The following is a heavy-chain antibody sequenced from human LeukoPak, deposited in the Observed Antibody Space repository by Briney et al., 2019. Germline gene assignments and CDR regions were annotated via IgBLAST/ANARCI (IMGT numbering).Heavy chain of an antibody. Sequence: TGGSLRLSCAASGFTFSSYDMSWVRQAPGKGLEWVSAISDGGSSTYYADAVKSRFTISRDNSENTLHLQMNTLRAEDTAVYYCARRVVADFGYWGQGTLVTVSS. CDR1: GFTFSSYD. CDR3: ARRVVADFGY. D-gene: IGHD2-15*01. J-gene: IGHJ4*02. CDR2: ISDGGSST. V-gene: IGHV3-23*01.